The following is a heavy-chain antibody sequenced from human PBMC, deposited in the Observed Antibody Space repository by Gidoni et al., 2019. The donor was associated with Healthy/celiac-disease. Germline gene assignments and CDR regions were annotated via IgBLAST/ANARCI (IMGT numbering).Heavy chain of an antibody. D-gene: IGHD2-2*01. CDR1: GGSISSGGDY. J-gene: IGHJ3*02. CDR3: ASGGIGYCSSTSCFGAFDI. V-gene: IGHV4-31*03. CDR2: IYYSGST. Sequence: QVQLQESGPGLVKPSQTLSLTGTVPGGSISSGGDYWSWIRQHPGKGLEWIGYIYYSGSTYYNPSLKSRVTISVDTSKNQFSLKLSSVTAADTAVYYCASGGIGYCSSTSCFGAFDIWGQGTMVTVSS.